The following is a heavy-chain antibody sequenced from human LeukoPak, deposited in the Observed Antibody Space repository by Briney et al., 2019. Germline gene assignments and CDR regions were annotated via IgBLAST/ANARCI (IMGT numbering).Heavy chain of an antibody. CDR3: ARGNYAEYYYYYMDV. Sequence: ASVNVSCKASGYTFTSYYMHWVRQAPGQGLEWMGIINPSGGSTSYAQKFQGRVTMTRDMSTSTVYMELRSLRSEDTAVYYCARGNYAEYYYYYMDVWGKGTTVTVSS. J-gene: IGHJ6*03. CDR1: GYTFTSYY. V-gene: IGHV1-46*01. D-gene: IGHD1-7*01. CDR2: INPSGGST.